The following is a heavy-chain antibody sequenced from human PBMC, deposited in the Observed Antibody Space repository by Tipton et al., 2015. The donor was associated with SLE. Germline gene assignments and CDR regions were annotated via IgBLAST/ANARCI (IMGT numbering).Heavy chain of an antibody. CDR2: IDDSGNT. CDR1: GGSISSGDYY. V-gene: IGHV4-30-4*01. CDR3: ARVAETGNYMDV. D-gene: IGHD3-10*01. J-gene: IGHJ6*03. Sequence: LRLSCTVSGGSISSGDYYWSWIRQPPGKGLEWIGYIDDSGNTDYTPSLKSRLTISLDTSKNQFSLKLSSVTAADTAVYYCARVAETGNYMDVWGKGTTVTVSS.